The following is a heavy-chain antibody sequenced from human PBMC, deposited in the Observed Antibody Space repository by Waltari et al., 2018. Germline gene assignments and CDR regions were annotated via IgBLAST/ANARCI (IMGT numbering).Heavy chain of an antibody. CDR3: ARATYYYSGGYWDY. CDR2: ISRDCGAI. D-gene: IGHD3-22*01. J-gene: IGHJ4*02. V-gene: IGHV3-48*03. CDR1: GFTCRNNK. Sequence: EVQLVESGGGLVQPGGSLRLYCVVSGFTCRNNKVDWVRQGTWKWRECVSYISRDCGAIYYEDSVKGRFTISRDNAKSSLDLHMSSLRAEDTAVYYCARATYYYSGGYWDYWVQGTLVTVSS.